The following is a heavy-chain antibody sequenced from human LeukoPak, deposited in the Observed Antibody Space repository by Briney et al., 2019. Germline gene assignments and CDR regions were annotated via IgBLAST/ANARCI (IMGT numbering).Heavy chain of an antibody. D-gene: IGHD6-13*01. CDR2: IYYSGST. J-gene: IGHJ4*02. Sequence: SETLSLTCTVSGGSISSYYWSWIRQPPGKGLEWIGYIYYSGSTNYNPSLKSRVTISVDTSKNQFSLKLSSVAAADTAVYYCARGPLIAIAGVQSTDLFYFEFWGQGTLVTVSA. V-gene: IGHV4-59*01. CDR3: ARGPLIAIAGVQSTDLFYFEF. CDR1: GGSISSYY.